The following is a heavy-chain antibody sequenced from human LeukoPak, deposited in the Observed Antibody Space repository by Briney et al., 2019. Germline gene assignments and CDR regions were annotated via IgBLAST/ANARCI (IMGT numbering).Heavy chain of an antibody. CDR1: GGSISTYY. V-gene: IGHV4-59*01. J-gene: IGHJ2*01. Sequence: SETLSLTCTLSGGSISTYYWTWIRQPPGKGLEWIGYIYYTGSTSYNPSLKSRVTISVDTSKNQFPLKLSSVTAADTAVYYCARYYYDSSGAWRYYDLWGRGTLVTVSS. CDR2: IYYTGST. D-gene: IGHD3-22*01. CDR3: ARYYYDSSGAWRYYDL.